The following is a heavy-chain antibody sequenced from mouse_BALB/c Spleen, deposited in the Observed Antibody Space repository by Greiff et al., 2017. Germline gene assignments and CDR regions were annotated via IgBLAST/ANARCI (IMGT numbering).Heavy chain of an antibody. CDR1: GYTFTSYW. D-gene: IGHD1-1*01. Sequence: QVQLKQPGAELVKPGASVKLSCKASGYTFTSYWMHWVKQRPGQGLEWIGEIDPSDSYTNYNQKFKGKATLTVDKSSSTAYMQLSSLTSEDSAVYYCARPLGSSHFDYWGQGTTLTVSS. V-gene: IGHV1-69*02. J-gene: IGHJ2*01. CDR3: ARPLGSSHFDY. CDR2: IDPSDSYT.